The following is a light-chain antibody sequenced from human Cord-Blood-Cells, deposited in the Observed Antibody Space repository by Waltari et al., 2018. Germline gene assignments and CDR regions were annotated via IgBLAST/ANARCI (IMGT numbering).Light chain of an antibody. CDR2: EGS. Sequence: QSALTQPASVSGSPGQSITISCTGTSSDVGSYNLVSWYQQHPGKAPKLMIYEGSKRPSGVSNRFSGSKSGNTASLTISGLQAEDEADYYCCSYAGSSRVFGGGTKLNVL. CDR3: CSYAGSSRV. J-gene: IGLJ3*02. CDR1: SSDVGSYNL. V-gene: IGLV2-23*01.